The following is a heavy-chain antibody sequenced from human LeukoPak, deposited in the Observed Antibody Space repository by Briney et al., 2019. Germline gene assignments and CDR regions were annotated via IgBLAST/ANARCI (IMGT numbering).Heavy chain of an antibody. D-gene: IGHD6-6*01. J-gene: IGHJ4*02. CDR2: MNPNSGNT. CDR1: GYTFTSYD. V-gene: IGHV1-8*01. CDR3: ARGFYSSSMLY. Sequence: ASVTVSFTASGYTFTSYDINWVRQAPGQGLEWMGWMNPNSGNTGYAQKFQGRVTMTRNTSISTAYMELSSLRSEDTAVYYCARGFYSSSMLYWGQGTLVTVSS.